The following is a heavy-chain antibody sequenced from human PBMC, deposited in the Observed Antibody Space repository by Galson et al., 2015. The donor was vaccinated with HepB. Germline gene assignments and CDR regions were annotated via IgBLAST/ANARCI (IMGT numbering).Heavy chain of an antibody. CDR1: GYTFTSYG. V-gene: IGHV1-18*04. CDR3: AREGDGLGTGTVDAFDI. Sequence: SVKVSCKASGYTFTSYGISWVRQAPGQGLEWMGWISAYNGNTNYAQKLQGRVTMTTDTSTSTAYMELRSLRSDDTAVYYCAREGDGLGTGTVDAFDIWGQGTMVTVSS. J-gene: IGHJ3*02. D-gene: IGHD1-7*01. CDR2: ISAYNGNT.